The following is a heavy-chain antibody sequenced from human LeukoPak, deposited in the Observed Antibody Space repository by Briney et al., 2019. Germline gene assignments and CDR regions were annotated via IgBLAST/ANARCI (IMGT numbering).Heavy chain of an antibody. CDR3: ARVSYYYGSGSYRPTAVYYFDY. J-gene: IGHJ4*02. D-gene: IGHD3-10*01. V-gene: IGHV3-9*01. CDR1: GFTFDDYA. CDR2: ISWNSGSI. Sequence: GGSLRLSCAASGFTFDDYAMHWVRQAPGKGLEWVSGISWNSGSIGYADSVKGRFTISRDNAKNTLYLQMNSLRAEDTAVYYCARVSYYYGSGSYRPTAVYYFDYWGQGTLVTVSS.